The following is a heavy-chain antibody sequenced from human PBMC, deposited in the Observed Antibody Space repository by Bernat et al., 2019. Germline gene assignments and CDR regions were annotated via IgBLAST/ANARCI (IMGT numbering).Heavy chain of an antibody. J-gene: IGHJ4*02. V-gene: IGHV3-21*01. CDR2: ISSSSYI. CDR3: ARDYDYDSSGYYSFDY. D-gene: IGHD3-22*01. CDR1: GFTFSSYS. Sequence: EVQLVESGGGLVKPGGSLRLSCAASGFTFSSYSMNWVRQAPGKGLEWVSSISSSSYIYYADSVKGRFTISRDNAKNSLYLQMNSLRAEDTAVYYCARDYDYDSSGYYSFDYWGQGTLVTVSS.